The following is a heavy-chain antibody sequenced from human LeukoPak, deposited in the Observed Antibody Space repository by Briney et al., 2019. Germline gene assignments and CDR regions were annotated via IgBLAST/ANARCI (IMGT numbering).Heavy chain of an antibody. D-gene: IGHD5-18*01. CDR3: ARAVRGYSYAYLPY. CDR2: ISAYDGNT. J-gene: IGHJ4*02. V-gene: IGHV1-18*04. CDR1: AYTFTGYY. Sequence: ASVKVSCKAPAYTFTGYYMHWLRQAPGQGLEWMGLISAYDGNTDYAQNLQGRVTMTTDTSTSTAYMELRSLRSDDTAVYYCARAVRGYSYAYLPYWGQGTLVTVSS.